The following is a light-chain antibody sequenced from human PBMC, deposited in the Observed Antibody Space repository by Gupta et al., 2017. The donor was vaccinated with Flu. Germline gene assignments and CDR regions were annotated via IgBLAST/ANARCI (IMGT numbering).Light chain of an antibody. CDR1: QSVSST. J-gene: IGKJ1*01. Sequence: EIVMTQSPATLSVSPGERATLSCRASQSVSSTLAWYQQKPGQAPRLLIYGASTRATGIPARFSGSGSGTEFTLTISILQSEDFAVYYCQQYNNWPPTFGQGTKVEIK. CDR3: QQYNNWPPT. CDR2: GAS. V-gene: IGKV3-15*01.